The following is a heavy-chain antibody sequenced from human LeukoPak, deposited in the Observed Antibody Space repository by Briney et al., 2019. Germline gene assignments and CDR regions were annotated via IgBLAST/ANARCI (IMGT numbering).Heavy chain of an antibody. V-gene: IGHV3-13*04. Sequence: GGSLRLSCAASGFTFSTYGVHCVRHATGKGLEWVSAIGTAGDTYYPGSVKGRFTISRENAKNSLYLQMYTLRAGDAAVYYCARDLKPIKAYYDFWSGYPSYYYYMDVWGKGTTVTVSS. J-gene: IGHJ6*03. D-gene: IGHD3-3*01. CDR1: GFTFSTYG. CDR3: ARDLKPIKAYYDFWSGYPSYYYYMDV. CDR2: IGTAGDT.